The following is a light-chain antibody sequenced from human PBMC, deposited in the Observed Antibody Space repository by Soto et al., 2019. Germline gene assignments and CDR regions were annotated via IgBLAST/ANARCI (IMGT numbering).Light chain of an antibody. CDR2: GAS. J-gene: IGKJ1*01. CDR1: QSVKTN. CDR3: QQYNNWPPWT. V-gene: IGKV3-15*01. Sequence: EIVMTQSPATLSLSPGARATLSCRASQSVKTNLAWYQHRPGQAPRLLIYGASTRATGIPARFSGSGSGTEFSLTISSLQSKDFAVYYCQQYNNWPPWTFGQGTKVEIK.